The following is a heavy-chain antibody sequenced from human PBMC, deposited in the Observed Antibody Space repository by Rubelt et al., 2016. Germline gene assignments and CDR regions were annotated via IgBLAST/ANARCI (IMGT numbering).Heavy chain of an antibody. CDR3: ARIVGYCSGGSCYANWYFDL. Sequence: YYADSVKGRFTISRDNAKNSLYLQMNSLRAEDTAVYYCARIVGYCSGGSCYANWYFDLWGRGTLVTVSS. J-gene: IGHJ2*01. V-gene: IGHV3-48*04. D-gene: IGHD2-15*01.